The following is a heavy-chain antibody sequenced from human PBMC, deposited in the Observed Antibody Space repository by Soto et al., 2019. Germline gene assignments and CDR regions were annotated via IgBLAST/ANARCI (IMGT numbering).Heavy chain of an antibody. CDR3: ASLNNWFDP. J-gene: IGHJ5*02. Sequence: SETLSLTCAVYGGSFSGYYWSWIRQPPGKGLEWIGEINHSGSTNYNPSLKSRVTISVDTSKNQFSLKLSSVTAADTAVYYCASLNNWFDPWGQGTLVTVSS. V-gene: IGHV4-34*01. CDR2: INHSGST. CDR1: GGSFSGYY.